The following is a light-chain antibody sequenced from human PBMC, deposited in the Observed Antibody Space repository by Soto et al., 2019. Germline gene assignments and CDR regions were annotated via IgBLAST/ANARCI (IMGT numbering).Light chain of an antibody. CDR1: SSYVGSYNY. J-gene: IGLJ1*01. Sequence: SVLAQPPSASGSPGQSVTISCTGTSSYVGSYNYVSWYQQHPGKAPKLMIYEVTKRPSGVPDRFSGSRSGTTASLTVSGLQAEDEADYYCGSYAGGNTFVFGTGTKVTVL. CDR3: GSYAGGNTFV. V-gene: IGLV2-8*01. CDR2: EVT.